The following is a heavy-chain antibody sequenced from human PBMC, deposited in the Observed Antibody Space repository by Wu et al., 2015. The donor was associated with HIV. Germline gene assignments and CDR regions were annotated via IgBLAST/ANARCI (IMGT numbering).Heavy chain of an antibody. D-gene: IGHD5-12*01. CDR2: IIPIFDRI. Sequence: QVQLVQSGAGVKKPGSSVKVSCKASGGTFSSRAISWVRQAPGQGLDWMGRIIPIFDRIHYKEKFQGRVFITADEATSTVYMELSSLTSDDTAVYYCVGPYTGYAYDTFDVWGQGTLVTVSS. CDR3: VGPYTGYAYDTFDV. V-gene: IGHV1-69*13. J-gene: IGHJ3*01. CDR1: GGTFSSRA.